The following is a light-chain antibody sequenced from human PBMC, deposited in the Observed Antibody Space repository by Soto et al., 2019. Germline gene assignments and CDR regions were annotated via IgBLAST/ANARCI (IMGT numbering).Light chain of an antibody. Sequence: EIVLTQSPATLSLSLGERATLSCRASQSVSSSYLAWYQQKPGQAPRLLIYGASSRASGIPDRFSGSGSGTDFTLTISRLQPEDFAVYYCQQYDSLTWTFGQGTKLEIK. J-gene: IGKJ2*02. CDR3: QQYDSLTWT. CDR2: GAS. CDR1: QSVSSSY. V-gene: IGKV3-20*01.